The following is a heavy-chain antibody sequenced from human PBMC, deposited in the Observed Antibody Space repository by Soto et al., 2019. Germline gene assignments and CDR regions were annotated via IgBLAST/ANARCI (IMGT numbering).Heavy chain of an antibody. D-gene: IGHD6-19*01. J-gene: IGHJ4*02. CDR2: INPNSGGT. CDR1: GYTVTGYE. V-gene: IGHV1-2*04. Sequence: ASVEVSCKASGYTVTGYEMHGVRKAPGQGLEWMGWINPNSGGTNYAQKFQGWVTMTRDTSISTAYMELSRLRSDDTAVYYCAREYSSGRRLDYWGQGILVTVSS. CDR3: AREYSSGRRLDY.